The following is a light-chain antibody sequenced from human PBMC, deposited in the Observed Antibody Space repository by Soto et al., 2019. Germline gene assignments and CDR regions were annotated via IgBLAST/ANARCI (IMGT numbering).Light chain of an antibody. CDR2: EVS. CDR3: SSYTSSSTPLV. Sequence: QSALTQPASVSGSPGQSITISCTGTSSDVGGYNYVSWYRQHPGKAPKLMIYEVSNRPSGVSNRFSGSKSGNTASLTISGLQAEDEADYYCSSYTSSSTPLVFGGGTKVTVL. J-gene: IGLJ3*02. V-gene: IGLV2-14*01. CDR1: SSDVGGYNY.